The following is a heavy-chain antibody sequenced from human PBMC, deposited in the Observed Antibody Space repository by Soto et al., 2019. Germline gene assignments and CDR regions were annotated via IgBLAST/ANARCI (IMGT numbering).Heavy chain of an antibody. CDR2: IDPSDSYT. CDR1: GYSFTSYW. V-gene: IGHV5-10-1*01. Sequence: GESLKISCKGSGYSFTSYWISWVRQMPGKGLEWMGRIDPSDSYTNYSPSFQGHVTISADKSISTAYLQWSSLKASDTAMYYCVAAVKGYYYYGMDVWGQGTKVTFSS. D-gene: IGHD6-13*01. CDR3: VAAVKGYYYYGMDV. J-gene: IGHJ6*02.